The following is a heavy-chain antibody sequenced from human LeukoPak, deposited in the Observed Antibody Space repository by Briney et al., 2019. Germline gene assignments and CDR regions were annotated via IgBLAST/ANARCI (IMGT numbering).Heavy chain of an antibody. CDR3: ARSPRSSSSYVDAFDI. D-gene: IGHD6-6*01. J-gene: IGHJ3*02. CDR1: GFTFSDYC. V-gene: IGHV3-20*04. Sequence: PGGSLRLSCAASGFTFSDYCMSWVRQAPGKWREWGSGINWNGGSTGYADSVRGRFTISRDNAKNSLYLQMNSLRAEDTALYYCARSPRSSSSYVDAFDIWGQGTMVTVSS. CDR2: INWNGGST.